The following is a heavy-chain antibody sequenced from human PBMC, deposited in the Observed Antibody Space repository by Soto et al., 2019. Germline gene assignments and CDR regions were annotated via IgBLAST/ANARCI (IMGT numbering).Heavy chain of an antibody. CDR2: IYYSGCP. J-gene: IGHJ4*02. V-gene: IGHV4-39*01. D-gene: IGHD6-19*01. CDR1: GCSISSSGYY. CDR3: ARHARTFSTGGYEFDY. Sequence: QMQLQESGPGLVKPSETLSLTCSVSGCSISSSGYYWGWIHQPPGKGLEWIGSIYYSGCPYYNTDLQRRFTISVDTSKNQFSLNLSSVTAADSAVYYCARHARTFSTGGYEFDYCGRGTLVTVSS.